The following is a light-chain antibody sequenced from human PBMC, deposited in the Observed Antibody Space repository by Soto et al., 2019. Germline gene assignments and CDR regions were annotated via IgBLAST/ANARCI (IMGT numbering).Light chain of an antibody. Sequence: ILMTQSPATPSLSPRERATLSCRASQSVSSDLAWYHQKPGQAPRLLIYGASTRATGIPARFSGSGSGTEFTLTITRLQPEDFAVYYCQQYRSSPPTFGQGTRLEI. CDR2: GAS. CDR3: QQYRSSPPT. J-gene: IGKJ5*01. CDR1: QSVSSD. V-gene: IGKV3-15*01.